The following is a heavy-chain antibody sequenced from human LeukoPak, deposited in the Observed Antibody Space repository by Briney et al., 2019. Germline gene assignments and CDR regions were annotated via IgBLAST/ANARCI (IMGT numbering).Heavy chain of an antibody. D-gene: IGHD7-27*01. CDR1: GFTFSGYG. CDR2: IWYDGSNK. CDR3: ARGGWGSETALLAY. V-gene: IGHV3-33*01. Sequence: GGSLRLSCAASGFTFSGYGMHWVRQAPGKGLEWVAVIWYDGSNKYYADSVKGRFTISRDNSKNTLYLQMNSLRAEDTAVYYCARGGWGSETALLAYWGQGTLVTVSS. J-gene: IGHJ4*02.